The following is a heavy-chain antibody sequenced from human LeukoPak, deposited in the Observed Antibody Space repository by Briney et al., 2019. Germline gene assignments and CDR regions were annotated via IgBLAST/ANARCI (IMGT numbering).Heavy chain of an antibody. CDR3: ARERFGYSYGPNWFDP. J-gene: IGHJ5*02. CDR1: GYTFTGYD. D-gene: IGHD5-18*01. CDR2: MNPNSGNT. Sequence: GASVKVSCEASGYTFTGYDINWVRQATGQGLEWMGWMNPNSGNTGYAQKFQGRVTMTRNTSISTAYMELSSLRSEDTAMYYCARERFGYSYGPNWFDPWGQGTLVTVSS. V-gene: IGHV1-8*01.